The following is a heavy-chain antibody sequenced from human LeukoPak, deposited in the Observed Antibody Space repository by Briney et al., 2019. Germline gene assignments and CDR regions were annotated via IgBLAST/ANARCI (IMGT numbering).Heavy chain of an antibody. Sequence: GGSLRPPCAASGFTFSDYDMHWVRQATGKGLEWVSAIGTAGDTYYTGSVKGRFTISRENAKNSLYLQMNSLRAGDTAVYYCARVAKERVGGVYYFDYWGQGTLVTVSS. CDR2: IGTAGDT. D-gene: IGHD1-1*01. J-gene: IGHJ4*02. CDR1: GFTFSDYD. CDR3: ARVAKERVGGVYYFDY. V-gene: IGHV3-13*01.